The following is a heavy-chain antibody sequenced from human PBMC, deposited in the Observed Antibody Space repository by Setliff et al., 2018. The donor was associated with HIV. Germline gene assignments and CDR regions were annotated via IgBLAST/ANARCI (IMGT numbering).Heavy chain of an antibody. CDR2: IFYSGST. D-gene: IGHD4-17*01. CDR3: ARGPTVTARRERAFDI. J-gene: IGHJ3*02. CDR1: GGSISSRSYY. Sequence: PSETLSLTCTASGGSISSRSYYWGWIRQPPGKGLEWIGSIFYSGSTYYNPSLKSRVTISLDTSKNQFSLKLSSVTAADTAVYYCARGPTVTARRERAFDIWGQGTMVTVSS. V-gene: IGHV4-39*01.